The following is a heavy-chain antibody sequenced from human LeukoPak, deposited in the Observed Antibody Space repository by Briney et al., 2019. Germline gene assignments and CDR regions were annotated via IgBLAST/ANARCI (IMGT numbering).Heavy chain of an antibody. CDR1: GYTFTSYD. CDR2: MNPNSGST. V-gene: IGHV1-8*03. CDR3: ARGRSTGYPYYFEY. D-gene: IGHD5-18*01. J-gene: IGHJ4*02. Sequence: ASVKVSCTASGYTFTSYDINWVRQATGQGLEWMGWMNPNSGSTGYARKFQGRVTTTRNTSISTAYMELSGLRSEDTVVYYCARGRSTGYPYYFEYWGQGTLVTASS.